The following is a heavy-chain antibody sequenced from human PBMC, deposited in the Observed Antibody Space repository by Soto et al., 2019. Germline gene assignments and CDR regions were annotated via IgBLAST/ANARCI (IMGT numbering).Heavy chain of an antibody. J-gene: IGHJ3*02. CDR2: ISWNSGSI. D-gene: IGHD3-22*01. Sequence: GGSLRLSCAVSGFRFDGYAMHWVRQAPGKGLEWVSGISWNSGSIGYADSVKGRFTISRDNAKNSLYLQMNSLRAEDTALYYCAKDMYYYDSSQNDIWGQGTMVTVSS. CDR3: AKDMYYYDSSQNDI. V-gene: IGHV3-9*01. CDR1: GFRFDGYA.